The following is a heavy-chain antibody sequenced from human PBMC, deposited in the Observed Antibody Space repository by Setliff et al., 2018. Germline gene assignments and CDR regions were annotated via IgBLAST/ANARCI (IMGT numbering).Heavy chain of an antibody. CDR2: ISGDGDST. D-gene: IGHD3-22*01. V-gene: IGHV3-23*01. CDR3: ARENYYVSSGYYYGVDY. Sequence: GGSLRLSCIASGFSFSNFAMSWVRQAPGKGLEWVSTISGDGDSTYYADSVMGRFTISRDNAKNSLYLQMNSLRAEDTAVYYCARENYYVSSGYYYGVDYWGQGTLVTVSS. J-gene: IGHJ4*02. CDR1: GFSFSNFA.